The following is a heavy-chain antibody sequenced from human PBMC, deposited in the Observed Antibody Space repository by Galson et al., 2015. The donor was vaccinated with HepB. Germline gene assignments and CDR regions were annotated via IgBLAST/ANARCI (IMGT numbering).Heavy chain of an antibody. Sequence: SLRLSCAASGFTFDDYGMSWVRQAPGKGLEWVSGINWNGGSTGYADSVKGRFTISRDNAKNSLYLQMNSLRAEDTALYYCAREGVSYYDSSGYLDYWGQGTLVTVSS. J-gene: IGHJ4*02. CDR2: INWNGGST. CDR1: GFTFDDYG. CDR3: AREGVSYYDSSGYLDY. D-gene: IGHD3-22*01. V-gene: IGHV3-20*04.